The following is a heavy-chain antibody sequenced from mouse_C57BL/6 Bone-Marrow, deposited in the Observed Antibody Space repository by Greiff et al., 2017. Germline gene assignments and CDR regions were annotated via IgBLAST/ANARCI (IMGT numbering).Heavy chain of an antibody. V-gene: IGHV5-6*01. CDR3: ARPGYYGSSYLY. Sequence: EVQGVESGGDLVKPGGSLKLSCAASGFTFSSYGMSWVRQTPDKRLEWVATISSGGSYTYYPDSVKGRFTISRDNAKNTLYLQMSSLKSEDTAMYYCARPGYYGSSYLYWGQGTLVTVSA. CDR1: GFTFSSYG. CDR2: ISSGGSYT. J-gene: IGHJ3*01. D-gene: IGHD1-1*01.